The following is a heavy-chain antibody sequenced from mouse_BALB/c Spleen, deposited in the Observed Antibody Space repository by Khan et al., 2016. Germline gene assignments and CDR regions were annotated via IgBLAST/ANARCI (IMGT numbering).Heavy chain of an antibody. CDR3: ARGSSHAYYYAMDY. CDR1: GFTFSSFG. V-gene: IGHV5-17*02. D-gene: IGHD1-1*01. J-gene: IGHJ4*01. Sequence: EVELVESGGGLVQPGGSRKLSCAASGFTFSSFGMHWVRQAPEKGLEWVAYISSGSSTIYYADTVKGRFTIYRDDPKNTLFLQMTSLRSEDTAMYYCARGSSHAYYYAMDYCGQGTSVTVSS. CDR2: ISSGSSTI.